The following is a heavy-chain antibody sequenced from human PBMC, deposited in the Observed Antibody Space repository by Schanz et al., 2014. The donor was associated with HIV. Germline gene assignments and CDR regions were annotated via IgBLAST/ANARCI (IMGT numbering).Heavy chain of an antibody. Sequence: VQLVESGGGLVQPGGSLRLSCAASGFTFSTTAMSWVRQAPGKGLEWVSFISGTGGSTYYTDSVKGRFTISRDNFKDTLYLQMNSLRAEDTAVYYCARGLPADYWGQGTLVTVSS. J-gene: IGHJ4*02. CDR1: GFTFSTTA. V-gene: IGHV3-23*04. CDR3: ARGLPADY. CDR2: ISGTGGST. D-gene: IGHD5-18*01.